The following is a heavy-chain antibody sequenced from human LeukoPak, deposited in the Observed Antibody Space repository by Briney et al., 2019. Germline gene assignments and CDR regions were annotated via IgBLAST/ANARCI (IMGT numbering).Heavy chain of an antibody. CDR1: GYSFTSNW. CDR3: ARQGPSDY. J-gene: IGHJ4*02. Sequence: GESLKISFKASGYSFTSNWIGWVRQLPGKGLEWMGIIFPADSDTRYSPSFQGRVSISADKSISTAYLQWSSLKASDTAIYYCARQGPSDYWGQGTLVTVSS. V-gene: IGHV5-51*01. CDR2: IFPADSDT.